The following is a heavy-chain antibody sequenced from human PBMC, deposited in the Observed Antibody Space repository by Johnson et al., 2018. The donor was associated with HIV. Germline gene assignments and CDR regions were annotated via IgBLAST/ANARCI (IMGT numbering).Heavy chain of an antibody. J-gene: IGHJ3*02. CDR2: INWNGGST. CDR1: GFTFDDYG. Sequence: VQLVESGGGVVRPGGSLRLSCAASGFTFDDYGMSWVRQAPGKGLEWVSGINWNGGSTGYADSVEGRFTISRVNAKNSLYLQMDSLRAEDTALYYCAREGRMDYGGNWTYDAFDIWGQGTMVTVSS. CDR3: AREGRMDYGGNWTYDAFDI. D-gene: IGHD4-23*01. V-gene: IGHV3-20*04.